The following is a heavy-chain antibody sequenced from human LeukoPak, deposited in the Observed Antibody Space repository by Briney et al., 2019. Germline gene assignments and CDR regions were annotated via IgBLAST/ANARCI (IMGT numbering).Heavy chain of an antibody. Sequence: GGSLRLSCAASGFTFSAYWISWVRQAPGKGLEWVANIKDDGSDKYYVDSVKGRFTISRDNAKNSLYLQMNSLRDDDTAVYYCARAAGGTSRDYWGQGTLVTVSS. CDR3: ARAAGGTSRDY. V-gene: IGHV3-7*01. CDR1: GFTFSAYW. CDR2: IKDDGSDK. D-gene: IGHD1-26*01. J-gene: IGHJ4*02.